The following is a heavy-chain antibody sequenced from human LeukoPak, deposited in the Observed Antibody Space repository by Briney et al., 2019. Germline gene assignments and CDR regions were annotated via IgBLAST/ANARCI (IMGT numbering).Heavy chain of an antibody. D-gene: IGHD2-21*02. J-gene: IGHJ4*02. V-gene: IGHV3-11*01. CDR2: ISSSGSTI. CDR3: ASPVVVTATDNDY. Sequence: GGSLRLSCAASGFTFSDYYMSWIRQAPGKGLAWVSYISSSGSTIYYADSVKGRFTISRDNAKNSLYLQMNSLRAEDTAVYYCASPVVVTATDNDYWGQGTLVTVSS. CDR1: GFTFSDYY.